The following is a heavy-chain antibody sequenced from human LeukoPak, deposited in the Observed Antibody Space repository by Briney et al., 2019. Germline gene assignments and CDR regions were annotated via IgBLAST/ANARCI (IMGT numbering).Heavy chain of an antibody. CDR1: RFTISSYE. CDR2: ISSSGTAI. Sequence: GGSLRLSCAASRFTISSYEMNWVRQAPGKGLEWVSYISSSGTAIYYADSVKGRFTISRDKSKNTLFLQMNSLRAEDTAVYYCAKTYSGSWDYWGQGTLVTVSS. CDR3: AKTYSGSWDY. V-gene: IGHV3-48*03. D-gene: IGHD1-26*01. J-gene: IGHJ4*02.